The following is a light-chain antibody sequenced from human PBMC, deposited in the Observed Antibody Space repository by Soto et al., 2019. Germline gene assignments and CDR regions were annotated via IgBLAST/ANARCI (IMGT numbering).Light chain of an antibody. CDR1: SSDVGGYNY. Sequence: QSVLTQPASVSGSPGQSITISCTGTSSDVGGYNYVSWYQQHPGKAPKLMIYDVSNRPSGFSYRFSGSMSGNTASLTISGLQAEDEADYYCSSYTSSSTRVFGTGTKVTVL. J-gene: IGLJ1*01. CDR2: DVS. CDR3: SSYTSSSTRV. V-gene: IGLV2-14*01.